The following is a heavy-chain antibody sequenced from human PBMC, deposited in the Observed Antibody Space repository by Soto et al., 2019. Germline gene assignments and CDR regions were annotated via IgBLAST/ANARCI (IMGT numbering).Heavy chain of an antibody. J-gene: IGHJ6*02. CDR1: GFTFGDFW. CDR3: ARDLGRTAAGYYYYDAMDV. D-gene: IGHD2-2*01. Sequence: GGSLRLSCAASGFTFGDFWMNWVRQAPGQGLEWVANIKEDGSEKYFLDSAKGRFTISRDNAKNSLYLQINSLRAEDTGVYYCARDLGRTAAGYYYYDAMDVWGQGTTVTVSS. CDR2: IKEDGSEK. V-gene: IGHV3-7*01.